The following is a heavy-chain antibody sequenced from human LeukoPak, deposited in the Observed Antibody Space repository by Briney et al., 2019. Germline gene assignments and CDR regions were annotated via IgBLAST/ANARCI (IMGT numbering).Heavy chain of an antibody. CDR2: IKQDGSEK. Sequence: GGSLRLSCAASGFTFSSYWMSWVRQAPGKGLEWVANIKQDGSEKYYVDSVRGRFTISRDKAKNSLYLQMNSLRAEDTAVYYCAKGVTMVRGVNNHYYYYYMDVWGKGTTVTVSS. CDR3: AKGVTMVRGVNNHYYYYYMDV. D-gene: IGHD3-10*01. V-gene: IGHV3-7*03. CDR1: GFTFSSYW. J-gene: IGHJ6*03.